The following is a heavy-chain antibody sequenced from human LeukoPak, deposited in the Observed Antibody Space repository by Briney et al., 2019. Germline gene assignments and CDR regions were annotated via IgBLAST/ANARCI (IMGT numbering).Heavy chain of an antibody. V-gene: IGHV3-23*01. CDR3: AKPPYYDFRSGYPHPPAVDY. CDR1: GFTVSSNY. Sequence: GGSLRLSCAASGFTVSSNYMSWVRQAPGKGLEWVSAISGSGGSTYYADSVKGRFTISRDNSKNTLYLQMNSLRAEDTAVYYCAKPPYYDFRSGYPHPPAVDYWGQGTLVTVSS. D-gene: IGHD3-3*01. J-gene: IGHJ4*02. CDR2: ISGSGGST.